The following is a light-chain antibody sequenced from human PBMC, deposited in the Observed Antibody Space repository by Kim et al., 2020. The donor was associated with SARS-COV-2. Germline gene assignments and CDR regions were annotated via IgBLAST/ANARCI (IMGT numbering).Light chain of an antibody. CDR2: WAS. Sequence: DIVMTQSPDSLAVSLGERATINCKSSQSVLYSSNNRNYLAWYQRKPGQPPKLLISWASTRESGVPDRFSGSGSGTHFTRTISSLQAEDVAVYYCQQYYTTPLTFGPGTKVDIK. J-gene: IGKJ3*01. CDR3: QQYYTTPLT. CDR1: QSVLYSSNNRNY. V-gene: IGKV4-1*01.